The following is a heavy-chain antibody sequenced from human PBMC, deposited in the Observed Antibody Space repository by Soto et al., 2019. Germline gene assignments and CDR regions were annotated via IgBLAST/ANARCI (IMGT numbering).Heavy chain of an antibody. CDR3: VRPTATILYYFES. V-gene: IGHV1-2*02. J-gene: IGHJ4*02. D-gene: IGHD2-15*01. Sequence: ASVKVSCKTSAYTFSDYYIHWVRQAPGQGPERLAGGNPKSGGTNYAPLFRGRVTLTRDTSTSTVYMEMRGLRSDDTAVYYCVRPTATILYYFESWGQAILVTVS. CDR2: GNPKSGGT. CDR1: AYTFSDYY.